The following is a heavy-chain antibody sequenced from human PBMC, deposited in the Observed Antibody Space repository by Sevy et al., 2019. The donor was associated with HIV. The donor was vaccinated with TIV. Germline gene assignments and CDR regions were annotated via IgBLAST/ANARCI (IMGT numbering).Heavy chain of an antibody. Sequence: GGSLRLSCAASGFTFRSYAMHWVRQAPGKGLEWVAVISFDGRTKFYADSVKGRFTISRDTSKNTRSLKMNSLRPVDAALYYCAGGVDTSGAWYGEYFQHWGQGTLVTVSS. D-gene: IGHD6-19*01. CDR1: GFTFRSYA. J-gene: IGHJ1*01. CDR2: ISFDGRTK. CDR3: AGGVDTSGAWYGEYFQH. V-gene: IGHV3-30*04.